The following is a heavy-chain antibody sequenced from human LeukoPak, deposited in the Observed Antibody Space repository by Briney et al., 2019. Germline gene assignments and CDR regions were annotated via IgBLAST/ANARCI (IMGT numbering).Heavy chain of an antibody. D-gene: IGHD6-19*01. CDR3: ARGSSGWYPRLFDY. V-gene: IGHV3-20*04. CDR2: INWNGGST. J-gene: IGHJ4*02. CDR1: GFTFDDYG. Sequence: GGFLRLSCAASGFTFDDYGMSWVRQAPGKGLEWVSGINWNGGSTGYADSVKGRFTISRDNAKNSLYLQMNSLRAEDTALYYCARGSSGWYPRLFDYWGQGTLVTVSS.